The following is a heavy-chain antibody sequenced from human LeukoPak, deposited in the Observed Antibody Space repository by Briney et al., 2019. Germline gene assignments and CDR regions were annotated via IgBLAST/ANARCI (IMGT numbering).Heavy chain of an antibody. J-gene: IGHJ6*03. CDR1: GGSISSGSYY. Sequence: SQTLSLTCTVSGGSISSGSYYWSWIRQPAGKGLEWIGRIYTSGSTNYNPSLKSRVTISVDTSKNQFSLRLSSVTAADTAVYYCARGIGRGPRISFSSGWPFMDVWGKGTTVTVSS. D-gene: IGHD6-19*01. V-gene: IGHV4-61*02. CDR3: ARGIGRGPRISFSSGWPFMDV. CDR2: IYTSGST.